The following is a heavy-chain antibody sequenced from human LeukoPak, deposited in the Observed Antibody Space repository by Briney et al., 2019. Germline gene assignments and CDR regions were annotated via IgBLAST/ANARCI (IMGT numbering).Heavy chain of an antibody. CDR3: ARSYGSGSPYLDY. J-gene: IGHJ4*02. D-gene: IGHD3-10*01. Sequence: GRYLRLSCAASGFTFSSYGMHWVRQAPGMGLEWVAVIWYDGSNKYYADSVKGRFTISRDNSKNTLYLQMNSLRAEDTAVYYCARSYGSGSPYLDYWGQGTLVTVSS. CDR2: IWYDGSNK. V-gene: IGHV3-33*01. CDR1: GFTFSSYG.